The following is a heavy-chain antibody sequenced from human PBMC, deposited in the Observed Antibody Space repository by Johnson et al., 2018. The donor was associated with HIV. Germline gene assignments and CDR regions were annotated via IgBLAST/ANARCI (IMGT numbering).Heavy chain of an antibody. CDR2: IGTAGDT. CDR1: GFTFSSYD. V-gene: IGHV3-13*01. D-gene: IGHD3-10*01. J-gene: IGHJ3*02. Sequence: VQLVESGGGLVQPGGSLRLSCAASGFTFSSYDMHWVRQATGKGLEWVSAIGTAGDTYYPGSVKGRFTISRENAKNSLYLQMNSLRAGDTAVYYCARLEDRGRGAFDIWGQGTMVTVSS. CDR3: ARLEDRGRGAFDI.